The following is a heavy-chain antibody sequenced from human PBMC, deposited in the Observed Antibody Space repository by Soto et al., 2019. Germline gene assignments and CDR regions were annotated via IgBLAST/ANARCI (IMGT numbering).Heavy chain of an antibody. Sequence: SYAASGFTFSSYAMSCVRQAPGKVLEWVSAISGGGGSTYYADSVKGRFTISRDNSKNTLYLQMNSLRAEDTAVYYCAKERYDSSGTDYWRQGTLVILYS. CDR3: AKERYDSSGTDY. D-gene: IGHD3-22*01. J-gene: IGHJ4*02. CDR1: GFTFSSYA. V-gene: IGHV3-23*01. CDR2: ISGGGGST.